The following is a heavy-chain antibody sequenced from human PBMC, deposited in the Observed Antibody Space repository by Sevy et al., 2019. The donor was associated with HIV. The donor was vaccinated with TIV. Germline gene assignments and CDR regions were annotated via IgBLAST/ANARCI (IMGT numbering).Heavy chain of an antibody. CDR2: ISYDGSNK. CDR3: AKDNEMATIPYYFDY. CDR1: GFTFSSYG. Sequence: GGSLRLSCAASGFTFSSYGMHWVRQAPGKGLEWVAVISYDGSNKYYADSVKGRFTISRDNSKNRLYLQMNSLRAEDTAVYYCAKDNEMATIPYYFDYWGQGTLVTVSS. V-gene: IGHV3-30*18. J-gene: IGHJ4*02. D-gene: IGHD5-12*01.